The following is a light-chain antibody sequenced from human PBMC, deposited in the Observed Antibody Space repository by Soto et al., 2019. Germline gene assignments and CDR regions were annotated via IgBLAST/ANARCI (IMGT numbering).Light chain of an antibody. J-gene: IGKJ1*01. CDR2: GAS. V-gene: IGKV3-20*01. CDR3: QQSYSTPLT. CDR1: QSVTYDQ. Sequence: PGERATLSCRSSQSVTYDQLAWYRQTPGQAPRLLIYGASSRAAGIPDRFSGSGSGTDFTLTISSLQPEDFATYYCQQSYSTPLTFGQGTKVDIK.